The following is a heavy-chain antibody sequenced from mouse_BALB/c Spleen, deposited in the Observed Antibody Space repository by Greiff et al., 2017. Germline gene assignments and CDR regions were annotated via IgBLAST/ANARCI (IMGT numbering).Heavy chain of an antibody. Sequence: VQLQQSGPGLVKPSQSLSLTCTVTGYSITSDYAWNWIRQFPGNKLEWMGYIHYSGSTNYNPSLKSRISITRDTSKNQFFLQLNSVTTEDTATYYCARWVRGGYAMDYWGQGTSVTVSS. J-gene: IGHJ4*01. CDR3: ARWVRGGYAMDY. CDR2: IHYSGST. CDR1: GYSITSDYA. V-gene: IGHV3-2*02. D-gene: IGHD2-14*01.